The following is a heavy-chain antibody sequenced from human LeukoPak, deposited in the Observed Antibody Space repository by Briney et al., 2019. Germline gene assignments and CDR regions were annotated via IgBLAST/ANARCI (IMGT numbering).Heavy chain of an antibody. J-gene: IGHJ4*02. D-gene: IGHD6-13*01. CDR3: ARVAAYRVLDY. Sequence: SETLSLTCTVSGGSISSYYWSWIRQPPGKGLGWIGYIYYSGSTNYNPSLKSRVTISVDTSKNQFSLKLSSVTAADTAVYYCARVAAYRVLDYWGQGTLVTVSS. V-gene: IGHV4-59*08. CDR2: IYYSGST. CDR1: GGSISSYY.